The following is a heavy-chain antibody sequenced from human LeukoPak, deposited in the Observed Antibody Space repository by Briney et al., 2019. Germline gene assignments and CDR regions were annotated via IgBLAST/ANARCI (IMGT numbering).Heavy chain of an antibody. CDR3: ARGPSDYYGSGAFGP. CDR1: GSSISSYY. CDR2: IYYSGST. J-gene: IGHJ5*02. V-gene: IGHV4-59*01. Sequence: SETLSLTCTVSGSSISSYYWSWIRQPPGKGLEWIGYIYYSGSTNYNPSLKSRVTISVDTSKNQFSLKLSSVTAADTAVYYCARGPSDYYGSGAFGPWGQGTLVTVSS. D-gene: IGHD3-10*01.